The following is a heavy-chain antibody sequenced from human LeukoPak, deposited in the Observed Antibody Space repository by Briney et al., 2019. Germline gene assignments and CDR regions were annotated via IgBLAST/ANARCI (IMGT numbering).Heavy chain of an antibody. CDR2: IYSGGST. CDR1: GFTVSSNY. V-gene: IGHV3-53*01. Sequence: PGGSLRLSCAASGFTVSSNYMSWVRQAPGKGLECVSVIYSGGSTYYADSVKGRFTISRDNSKNTLYLQMNSLRAEDTAVYYCASRATVTTDRFWFDPWGQGTLVTVSS. CDR3: ASRATVTTDRFWFDP. D-gene: IGHD4-11*01. J-gene: IGHJ5*02.